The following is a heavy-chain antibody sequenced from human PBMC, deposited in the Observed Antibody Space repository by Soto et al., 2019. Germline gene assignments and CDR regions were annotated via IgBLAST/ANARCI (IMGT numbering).Heavy chain of an antibody. J-gene: IGHJ6*02. V-gene: IGHV1-69*13. CDR2: IIPIFGTA. CDR1: GVTFSSYA. CDR3: AVGENIVVVPVSRTSYYYYGMDV. Sequence: SVKVSCKASGVTFSSYAISWVRQAPGQGLEWMGGIIPIFGTANYAQKFQGRVTITADESTSTAYMELSSLRSEDTAVYYCAVGENIVVVPVSRTSYYYYGMDVRGQPSTVTVCS. D-gene: IGHD2-2*01.